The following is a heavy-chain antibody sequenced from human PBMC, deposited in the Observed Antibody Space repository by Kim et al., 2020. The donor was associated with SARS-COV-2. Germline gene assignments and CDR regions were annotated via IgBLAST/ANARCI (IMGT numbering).Heavy chain of an antibody. V-gene: IGHV4-59*01. D-gene: IGHD3-3*02. CDR1: SDSFSAYY. CDR2: IFYSGNT. Sequence: SETLSLTCTVSSDSFSAYYWSWIRQFPGKGLEWIGYIFYSGNTNYGPSLKSRVTISWDTSRSQFSLDLTSVTEADTAVYYCARSEGRASWHHFDYWGQGILVTVSS. CDR3: ARSEGRASWHHFDY. J-gene: IGHJ4*02.